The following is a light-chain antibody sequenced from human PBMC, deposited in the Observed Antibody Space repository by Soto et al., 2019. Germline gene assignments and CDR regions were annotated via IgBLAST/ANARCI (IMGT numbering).Light chain of an antibody. J-gene: IGKJ1*01. V-gene: IGKV3-11*01. CDR3: QQNSNLQAT. CDR1: QSVGTY. Sequence: EIVLTQSPATLTLSPGERATLSCRASQSVGTYVSWFQQTPGHPPRLLISGASNRAAGIPARFSGSGSGTDFSLTISSLEPEDLAVYYCQQNSNLQATFGQGTKVDIK. CDR2: GAS.